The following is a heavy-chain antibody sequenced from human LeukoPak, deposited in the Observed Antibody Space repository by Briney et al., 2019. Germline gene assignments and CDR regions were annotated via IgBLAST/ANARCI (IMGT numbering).Heavy chain of an antibody. J-gene: IGHJ1*01. V-gene: IGHV3-30*02. CDR3: AKARSGWPPAEYFQH. CDR2: IRYDGSNK. D-gene: IGHD6-19*01. CDR1: GFTFSSCG. Sequence: GGSLRLSCAASGFTFSSCGMHWVRQAPGKGLEWVAFIRYDGSNKYYADSVKGRFTISRDNSKNTLYLQMNSLRAEDTAVYYCAKARSGWPPAEYFQHWGQGTLVTVSS.